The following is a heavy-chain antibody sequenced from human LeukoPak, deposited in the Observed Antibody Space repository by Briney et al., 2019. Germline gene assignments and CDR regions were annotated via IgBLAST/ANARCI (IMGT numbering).Heavy chain of an antibody. V-gene: IGHV1-18*01. CDR3: ARDGAAMVRGVTASFDY. Sequence: ASVKVSCKASGYTFTSYGISWVRQAPGQGLEWMGWISAYNGNTNYAQKLQGRVTMTTDTSTSTAYMELRSLRSDDTAVYYCARDGAAMVRGVTASFDYWGQGTLVTVSS. D-gene: IGHD3-10*01. CDR2: ISAYNGNT. CDR1: GYTFTSYG. J-gene: IGHJ4*02.